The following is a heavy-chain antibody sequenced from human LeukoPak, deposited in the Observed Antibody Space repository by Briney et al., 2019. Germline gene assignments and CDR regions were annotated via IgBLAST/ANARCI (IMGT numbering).Heavy chain of an antibody. J-gene: IGHJ4*02. CDR3: AESQPAAAIDY. CDR2: ISSNSGSI. Sequence: PGGSLRLSCGASGLTFSDYTMNWVRQAPGKGLEWVSSISSNSGSIYYADSVKGRSTISRDNAKSSLYLQMNSLRAEDTAVYYCAESQPAAAIDYWGQGTLVTVSS. D-gene: IGHD2-2*01. V-gene: IGHV3-21*01. CDR1: GLTFSDYT.